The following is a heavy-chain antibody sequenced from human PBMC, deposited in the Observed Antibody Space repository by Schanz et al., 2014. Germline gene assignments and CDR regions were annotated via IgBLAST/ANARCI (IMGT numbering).Heavy chain of an antibody. J-gene: IGHJ4*02. CDR3: AREDCSATSCYFRY. CDR2: IRYDGRNK. Sequence: QVQLVESGGGLVQPGESLRLSCVASGFTFISYDIHWVRQAPGKGLEWVAVIRYDGRNKNFVESVKGRFTISRDNSNNTVYLQMNTRRAEDTAVYYCAREDCSATSCYFRYWGQGTLVTVST. D-gene: IGHD2-21*01. CDR1: GFTFISYD. V-gene: IGHV3-33*01.